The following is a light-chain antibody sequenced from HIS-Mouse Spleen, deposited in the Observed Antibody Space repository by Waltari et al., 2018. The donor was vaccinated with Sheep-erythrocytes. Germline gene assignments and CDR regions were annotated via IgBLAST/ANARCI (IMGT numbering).Light chain of an antibody. J-gene: IGLJ3*02. CDR3: YSTDSSGNHWV. Sequence: SYELTQPPSVSVSPGQTARITCSGAALPTKYPYLYQQKSGQAPVLVIYEDSKRPSGIPERFSGSTSGTMATLTISGAQVEDEADYYCYSTDSSGNHWVFGGGTKLTVL. CDR2: EDS. CDR1: ALPTKY. V-gene: IGLV3-10*01.